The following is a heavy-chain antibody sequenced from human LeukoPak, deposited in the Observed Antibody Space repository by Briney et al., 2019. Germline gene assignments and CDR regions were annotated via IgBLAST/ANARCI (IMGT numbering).Heavy chain of an antibody. D-gene: IGHD6-13*01. Sequence: ETLSLTCTVSGGSISSSSYYWGWIRQPPGKGLEWVANMRQDGNEKYYVDSVRGRLTISRDNAKNSLYLQMNSLRAEDTALYYCAKGPYSSSRYFQHWGQGTLVTVSS. CDR2: MRQDGNEK. V-gene: IGHV3-7*03. CDR3: AKGPYSSSRYFQH. CDR1: GGSISSSSYY. J-gene: IGHJ1*01.